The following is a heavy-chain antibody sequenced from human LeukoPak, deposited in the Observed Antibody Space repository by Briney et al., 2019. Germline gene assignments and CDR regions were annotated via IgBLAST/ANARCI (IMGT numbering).Heavy chain of an antibody. D-gene: IGHD4-17*01. CDR3: KTTVTTGDAFDI. Sequence: GGSLRLSCAASGFTFSNAWMSWVRQAPGKGLEWVGRIKSKTDGGTTDYAAPVKGRFTISRDDSKNTLYLQMNSLKTEDTAVYYCKTTVTTGDAFDIWGQGTMVTVSS. J-gene: IGHJ3*02. V-gene: IGHV3-15*01. CDR1: GFTFSNAW. CDR2: IKSKTDGGTT.